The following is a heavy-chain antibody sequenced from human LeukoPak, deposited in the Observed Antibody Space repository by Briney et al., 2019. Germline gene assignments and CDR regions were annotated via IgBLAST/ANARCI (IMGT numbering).Heavy chain of an antibody. V-gene: IGHV4-39*01. CDR1: GGSISSSSYY. D-gene: IGHD4-17*01. J-gene: IGHJ4*02. CDR2: IFYSGST. CDR3: ARVALGDYAPSYYFDY. Sequence: SSETLSLTCTVSGGSISSSSYYWGWIRLPPGKGLEWIGSIFYSGSTYYNPSLKSRLTISVDTSKNQFSLRLSSVTAADTAVYYCARVALGDYAPSYYFDYWGKGTPVSVSS.